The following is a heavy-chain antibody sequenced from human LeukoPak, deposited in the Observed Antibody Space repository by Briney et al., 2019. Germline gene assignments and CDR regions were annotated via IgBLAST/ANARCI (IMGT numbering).Heavy chain of an antibody. D-gene: IGHD2-2*01. J-gene: IGHJ4*02. CDR3: ARDAVGYCSSTSCSWIDY. CDR1: GFTFSSYA. Sequence: GRSLRLSCAAFGFTFSSYAMHWVRQDPGKGLEWVAVISYDGSNKYYADSVKGRFTISRDNSKNTLYLQMNSLRAEDTAVYYCARDAVGYCSSTSCSWIDYWGQGTLVTVPS. CDR2: ISYDGSNK. V-gene: IGHV3-30-3*01.